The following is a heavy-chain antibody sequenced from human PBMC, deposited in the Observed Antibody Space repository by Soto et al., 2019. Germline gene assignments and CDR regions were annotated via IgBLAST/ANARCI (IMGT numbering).Heavy chain of an antibody. CDR2: IIPIFGTA. J-gene: IGHJ6*02. D-gene: IGHD6-13*01. Sequence: GASVKVSCKASGGTFSSYAISWVRQAPGQGLEWMGGIIPIFGTANYAQKFQGRVTITADESTSTAYMELSSLRSEDTAVYYCARDLVAAAGYYYYGMDVWGQGTTVTVS. CDR3: ARDLVAAAGYYYYGMDV. CDR1: GGTFSSYA. V-gene: IGHV1-69*13.